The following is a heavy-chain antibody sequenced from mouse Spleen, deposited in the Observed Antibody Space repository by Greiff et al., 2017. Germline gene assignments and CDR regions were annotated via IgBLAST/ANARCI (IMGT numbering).Heavy chain of an antibody. CDR1: GFTFSSYA. CDR2: ISSGGGNT. D-gene: IGHD1-1*01. V-gene: IGHV5-9*04. Sequence: EVKLMESGGGLVKLGGSLKLSCAASGFTFSSYAMSWVRQTPEKRLEWVATISSGGGNTYYPDSVKGRFTISRDNAKNTLYLQMSSLKSEDTAMYYCARQRDYGISWFAYWGQGTLVTVSA. J-gene: IGHJ3*01. CDR3: ARQRDYGISWFAY.